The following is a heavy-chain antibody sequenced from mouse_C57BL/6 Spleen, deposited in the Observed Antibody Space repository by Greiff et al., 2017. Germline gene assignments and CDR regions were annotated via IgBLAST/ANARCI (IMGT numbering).Heavy chain of an antibody. D-gene: IGHD4-1*01. J-gene: IGHJ1*03. V-gene: IGHV1-69*01. CDR3: ASSLTGKGNWYFDV. Sequence: QVQLQQPGAELVMPGASVKLSCKASGYTFTSYWMHWVKQRPGQGLEWIGEIDPSDSYTNYNQKFKGKSTLTGDKSSSTAYMQLSSLTSEDSAVYYCASSLTGKGNWYFDVWGTGTTVTVSS. CDR1: GYTFTSYW. CDR2: IDPSDSYT.